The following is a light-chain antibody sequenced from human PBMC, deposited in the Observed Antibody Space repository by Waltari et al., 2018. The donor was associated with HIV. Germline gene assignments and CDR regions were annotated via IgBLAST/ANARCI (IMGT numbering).Light chain of an antibody. CDR2: DAS. CDR3: QQRSNWPPVT. Sequence: EIVLTQSPATLSLSPGERATLSCRASQSVRTHLACYQQKPGHAPRLLIYDASNRATGIPAGFSGSGSGTDFTLTISSLEPEDFASYYCQQRSNWPPVTFGGGTKVEIK. J-gene: IGKJ4*01. V-gene: IGKV3-11*01. CDR1: QSVRTH.